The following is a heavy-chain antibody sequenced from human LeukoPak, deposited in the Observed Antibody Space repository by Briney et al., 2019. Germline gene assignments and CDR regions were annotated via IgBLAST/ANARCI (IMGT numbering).Heavy chain of an antibody. CDR1: GYTFTSYD. J-gene: IGHJ4*02. CDR2: MNPNSGNT. D-gene: IGHD6-13*01. CDR3: ARGGAPAAADRGDY. Sequence: ASVKVSCKASGYTFTSYDINWVRQATGQGLEWMGWMNPNSGNTGYAQKFQGRVTMTRNTSISTAYMVLSILRSEDTAVYYCARGGAPAAADRGDYWGEGTLVTVSS. V-gene: IGHV1-8*01.